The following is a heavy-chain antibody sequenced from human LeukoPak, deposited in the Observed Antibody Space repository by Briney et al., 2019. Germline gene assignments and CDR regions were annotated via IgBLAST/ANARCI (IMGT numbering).Heavy chain of an antibody. V-gene: IGHV3-30-3*01. CDR2: ISYDGSNK. CDR1: GFTFSSYA. J-gene: IGHJ4*02. D-gene: IGHD4-23*01. Sequence: PGGSLRLSCAASGFTFSSYAMHWVRQAPGKGLEWVAVISYDGSNKYYADSVKGRFTISRDNSKNTLYLQMNSLRAEDTAVYYCARAVNWELPHYSDYWGQGTLVTVSS. CDR3: ARAVNWELPHYSDY.